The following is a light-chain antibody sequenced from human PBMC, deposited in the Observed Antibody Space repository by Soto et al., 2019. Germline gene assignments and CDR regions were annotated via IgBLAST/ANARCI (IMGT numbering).Light chain of an antibody. Sequence: EIVLTQSPATLSLSPGERATLSCRASQSLSRYLAWYQQKPDQAPSLLIYDASNRATGIPARFSGSGSGTDFTLTISSLEPEDFAVYYCQQRTNWQSTFGGGTKVDIK. V-gene: IGKV3D-11*02. CDR2: DAS. J-gene: IGKJ4*01. CDR1: QSLSRY. CDR3: QQRTNWQST.